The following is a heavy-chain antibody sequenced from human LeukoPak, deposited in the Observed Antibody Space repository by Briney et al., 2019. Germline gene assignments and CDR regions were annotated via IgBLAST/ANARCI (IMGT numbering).Heavy chain of an antibody. V-gene: IGHV3-30*18. CDR2: ISYDGSNK. J-gene: IGHJ5*02. CDR3: AKDSSGFDP. D-gene: IGHD2-2*01. CDR1: GFTFSSYG. Sequence: GGSLRLSCAASGFTFSSYGMHWVRQAPGKGLEWVAVISYDGSNKYYADSVKGRFTISRDNSKNTLYLQMNSLRAEDTAVYYCAKDSSGFDPWGQGTLVTVSS.